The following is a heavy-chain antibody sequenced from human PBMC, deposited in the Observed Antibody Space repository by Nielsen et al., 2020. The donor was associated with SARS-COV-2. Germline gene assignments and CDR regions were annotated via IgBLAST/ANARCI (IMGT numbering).Heavy chain of an antibody. D-gene: IGHD3-22*01. V-gene: IGHV1-69*13. J-gene: IGHJ5*02. CDR2: IIPIFGTA. CDR3: ADRGDSSGSIP. Sequence: SVKVSCKASGYTFTSYGISWVRQAPGQGLEWMGGIIPIFGTANYAQKFQGRVTITADESTSTAYMELSSLRSEDTAVYYCADRGDSSGSIPWGQGTLVTVSS. CDR1: GYTFTSYG.